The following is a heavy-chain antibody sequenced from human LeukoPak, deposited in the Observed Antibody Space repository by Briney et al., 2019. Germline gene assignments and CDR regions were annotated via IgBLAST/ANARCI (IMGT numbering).Heavy chain of an antibody. CDR3: AREGYYGSGSPPSLYFDY. Sequence: GGSLRLSCATSGFTFRNYVIHWVRQAPGKGLEWVAVTSSDLNVKLYADSVKGRFTISRDNSRSTLYLQMNSLRPEDTAIHYCAREGYYGSGSPPSLYFDYWGQGTLVTVSS. CDR1: GFTFRNYV. V-gene: IGHV3-30-3*01. J-gene: IGHJ4*02. D-gene: IGHD3-10*01. CDR2: TSSDLNVK.